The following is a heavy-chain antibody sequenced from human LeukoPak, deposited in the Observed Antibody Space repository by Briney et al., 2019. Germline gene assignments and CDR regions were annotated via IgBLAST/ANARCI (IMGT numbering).Heavy chain of an antibody. J-gene: IGHJ5*02. D-gene: IGHD3-3*01. CDR1: GFTFSSYW. V-gene: IGHV3-74*01. CDR2: INSDGSST. Sequence: PGGSLRLSCAASGFTFSSYWMHWARQAPGKGLVWVSRINSDGSSTSYADSVKGRFTISRDNAKNTLYLQMNSLRAEDTAVYYCARVRYDFWSGYDNWFNPWGQGTLVTVSS. CDR3: ARVRYDFWSGYDNWFNP.